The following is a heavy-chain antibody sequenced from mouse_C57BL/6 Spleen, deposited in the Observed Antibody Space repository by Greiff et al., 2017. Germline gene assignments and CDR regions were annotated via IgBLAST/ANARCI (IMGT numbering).Heavy chain of an antibody. CDR3: ARWDRSGYYLCY. D-gene: IGHD1-3*01. CDR2: INTSNGGT. J-gene: IGHJ2*01. V-gene: IGHV1-53*01. CDR1: GYTFTSYW. Sequence: QVQLKESGTELVKPGASVKLSCKASGYTFTSYWMHWVKQRPGPGLEWIGNINTSNGGTNSNEQFKSKATLTVDKTSSTDYMQLSSLTSEDSTVYYCARWDRSGYYLCYWGQGTTLTVSS.